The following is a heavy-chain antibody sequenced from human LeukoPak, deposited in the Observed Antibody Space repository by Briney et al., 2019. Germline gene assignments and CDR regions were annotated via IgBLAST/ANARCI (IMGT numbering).Heavy chain of an antibody. V-gene: IGHV4-4*07. CDR1: GGSISSYY. J-gene: IGHJ5*02. D-gene: IGHD3-10*01. Sequence: SETLSLTCTVSGGSISSYYWSWIRQPAGKGLKWIGRIYTSGSTNYNPSLKSRVTTSVDTSKNQFSLKLSSVTAADTAVYYCARGITMVRGVIITYWFDPWGQGTLVTVSS. CDR2: IYTSGST. CDR3: ARGITMVRGVIITYWFDP.